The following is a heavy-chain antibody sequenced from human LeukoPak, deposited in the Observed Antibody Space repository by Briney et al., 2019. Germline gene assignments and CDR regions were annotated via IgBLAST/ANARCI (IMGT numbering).Heavy chain of an antibody. Sequence: GGSLRLSCAASGFTFSSYWMHWVRQAPGKGLEWVSGINWNGGSTGYADSVKGRFTISRDNAKNSLYLQMNSLRAEDTALYYCARGGETFLGVDWFDPWGQGTLVTVSS. J-gene: IGHJ5*02. V-gene: IGHV3-20*04. D-gene: IGHD3-3*01. CDR2: INWNGGST. CDR1: GFTFSSYW. CDR3: ARGGETFLGVDWFDP.